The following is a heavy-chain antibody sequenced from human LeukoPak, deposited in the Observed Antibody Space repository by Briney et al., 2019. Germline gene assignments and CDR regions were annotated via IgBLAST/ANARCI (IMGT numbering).Heavy chain of an antibody. J-gene: IGHJ4*02. CDR3: ATIKRGNIYGYFDF. CDR1: DVSISSHY. V-gene: IGHV4-59*11. D-gene: IGHD5-18*01. Sequence: SETLSLTCSVSDVSISSHYWSWLRQPPGKGLEWIAYMRDTVNTKDNPSFKSRLTLSADTSKDQFSLRLSSVTAADSAVYYCATIKRGNIYGYFDFWGQGILVTVSS. CDR2: MRDTVNT.